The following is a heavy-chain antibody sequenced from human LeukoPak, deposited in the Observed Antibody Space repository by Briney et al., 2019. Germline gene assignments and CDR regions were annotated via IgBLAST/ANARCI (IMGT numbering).Heavy chain of an antibody. CDR2: IWYDGSNK. Sequence: GRSLRLSCAASGXTFSSYGMHWVRQAPGKGLEWVAVIWYDGSNKYYADPVKGRFSISRDNSKDTLHLQMSSLRDEDTAVYFCAGVSESGWYYFDYWGQGTLVTVSS. CDR1: GXTFSSYG. J-gene: IGHJ4*02. D-gene: IGHD6-19*01. V-gene: IGHV3-33*01. CDR3: AGVSESGWYYFDY.